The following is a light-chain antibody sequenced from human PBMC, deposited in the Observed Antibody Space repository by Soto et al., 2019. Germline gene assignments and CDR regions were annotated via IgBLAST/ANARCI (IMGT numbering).Light chain of an antibody. CDR1: SSNIGAGYD. CDR2: GNN. V-gene: IGLV1-40*01. CDR3: QSYDSSLSGRVV. Sequence: QSVLTQPPSVSGAPGQRVTISCTGSSSNIGAGYDVHWYQQLPGTAPKLLLYGNNNRPSRVPDRFSGSKSGTSASLASTGLQAEDEADYCCQSYDSSLSGRVVFGGGTKLTVL. J-gene: IGLJ2*01.